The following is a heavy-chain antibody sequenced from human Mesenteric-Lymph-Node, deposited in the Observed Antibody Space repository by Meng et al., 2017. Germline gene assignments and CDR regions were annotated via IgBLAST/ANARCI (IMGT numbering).Heavy chain of an antibody. Sequence: QVQVQESGPGLAKPSGTLSLTRAVSGGALSSRNWWRWVRQPPGKGLEWIGEIYHSGSTNYNPSLKSRVTISVDESKNQFSLRLSSVTAADTAVYYCARVGAYCGGDCYHPRWGQGTLVTVSS. D-gene: IGHD2-21*02. CDR2: IYHSGST. J-gene: IGHJ4*02. CDR1: GGALSSRNW. V-gene: IGHV4-4*02. CDR3: ARVGAYCGGDCYHPR.